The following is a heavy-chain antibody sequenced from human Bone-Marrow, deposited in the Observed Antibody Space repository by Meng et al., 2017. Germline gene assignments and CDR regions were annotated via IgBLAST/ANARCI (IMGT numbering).Heavy chain of an antibody. CDR1: GYNFPDYY. CDR3: ARDEDISAAGKLFGDY. CDR2: INPKSGDT. V-gene: IGHV1-2*06. J-gene: IGHJ4*02. D-gene: IGHD6-25*01. Sequence: VQRVLSGVGVKKPGASVKVSSKPSGYNFPDYYIHWVRRAPGQGLEWMGRINPKSGDTHYAQKFQARVTMTGDTSISTAYMELSGLRSDDTAMYYCARDEDISAAGKLFGDYWGQGTLVTVSS.